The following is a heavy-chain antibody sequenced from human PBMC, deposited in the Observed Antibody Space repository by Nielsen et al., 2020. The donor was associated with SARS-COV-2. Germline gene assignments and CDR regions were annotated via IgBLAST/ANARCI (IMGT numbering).Heavy chain of an antibody. CDR1: GFTFSSYG. CDR2: IWYDGSNK. V-gene: IGHV3-33*01. J-gene: IGHJ4*02. Sequence: GESLKISCAASGFTFSSYGMHWVRQAPGKGLEWVAVIWYDGSNKYYADSVKGRFTISRDNSKNTLYLQMNSLRAEDTAVYYCATLSRWELLLFDYWGQGTLVTVSS. CDR3: ATLSRWELLLFDY. D-gene: IGHD1-26*01.